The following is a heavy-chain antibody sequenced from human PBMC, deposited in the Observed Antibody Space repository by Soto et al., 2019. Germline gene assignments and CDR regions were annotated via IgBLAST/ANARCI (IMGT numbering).Heavy chain of an antibody. V-gene: IGHV1-8*01. CDR1: GYTFTTYD. Sequence: QVQLMQSGAEVKKPGASVKVSCKASGYTFTTYDINWVRQAPGQALEWMGWMNPNRTNTGYAEKFQGRVTMTRDTSISTAYMELSSLRYDDTAVYYCVRGGFLSHDHVIIAPATLGFDPWGQGTLVTVSS. D-gene: IGHD2-2*01. CDR2: MNPNRTNT. J-gene: IGHJ5*02. CDR3: VRGGFLSHDHVIIAPATLGFDP.